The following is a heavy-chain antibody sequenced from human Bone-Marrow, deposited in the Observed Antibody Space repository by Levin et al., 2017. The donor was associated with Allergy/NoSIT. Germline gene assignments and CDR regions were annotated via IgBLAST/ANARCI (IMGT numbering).Heavy chain of an antibody. CDR1: GYTFTGYY. CDR2: INPNSGGT. J-gene: IGHJ6*02. V-gene: IGHV1-2*02. D-gene: IGHD3-9*01. CDR3: ARDGGARGLTYYDILTGYYPPAVDYYDYGMDV. Sequence: ASVKVSCKASGYTFTGYYMHWVRQAPGQGLEWMGWINPNSGGTNYAQKFQGRVTMTRDTSISTAYMELSRLRSDDTAVYYCARDGGARGLTYYDILTGYYPPAVDYYDYGMDVWGQGTTVTVSS.